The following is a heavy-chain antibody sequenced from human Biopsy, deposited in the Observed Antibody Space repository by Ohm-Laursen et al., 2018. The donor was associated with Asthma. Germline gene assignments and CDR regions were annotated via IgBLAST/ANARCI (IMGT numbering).Heavy chain of an antibody. Sequence: SLRLSCTASGFTFRTYGMHWVRQTPGKGLEWLSSISYDGHNQHYADSVKGRFTISRDNSKNTVSLEMNSLRRDDTAVYFCARATVAAAGNDWGQGTLVTVSS. V-gene: IGHV3-30*05. CDR2: ISYDGHNQ. D-gene: IGHD6-13*01. J-gene: IGHJ4*02. CDR1: GFTFRTYG. CDR3: ARATVAAAGND.